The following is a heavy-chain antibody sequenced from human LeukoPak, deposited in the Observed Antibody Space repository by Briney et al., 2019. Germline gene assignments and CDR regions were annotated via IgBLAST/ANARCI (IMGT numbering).Heavy chain of an antibody. CDR3: AKADYGDYAFAF. D-gene: IGHD4-17*01. CDR1: GFTFSNYA. J-gene: IGHJ4*02. Sequence: GGSLRLSCAASGFTFSNYAMSWVRQAPGKGLEWVSAITRSADGSYYADSVKGRFTIFRDNSKDTLYLQMNSLRAEDTAVYYCAKADYGDYAFAFWGQGTLVTVSS. V-gene: IGHV3-23*01. CDR2: ITRSADGS.